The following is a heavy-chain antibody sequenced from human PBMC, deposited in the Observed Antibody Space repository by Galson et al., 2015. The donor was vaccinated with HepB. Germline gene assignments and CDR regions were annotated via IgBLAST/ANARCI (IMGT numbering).Heavy chain of an antibody. J-gene: IGHJ4*02. Sequence: SLRLSCAASGFTFSSYSMNWVRQAPGKGLEWVSSISSSSSYIYYADSVKGRFTISRDNAKNSLYLQMNSLRAEDTAVYYCARAKPKVSGSGSDYWGQGTLVTVSS. CDR3: ARAKPKVSGSGSDY. CDR2: ISSSSSYI. V-gene: IGHV3-21*01. CDR1: GFTFSSYS. D-gene: IGHD3-10*01.